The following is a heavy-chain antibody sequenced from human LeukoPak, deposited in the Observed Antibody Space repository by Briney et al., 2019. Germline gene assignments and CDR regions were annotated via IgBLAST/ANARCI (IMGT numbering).Heavy chain of an antibody. V-gene: IGHV3-15*01. CDR3: TNLYDSSGYYFDY. CDR1: GFTFSNAL. CDR2: IKSKTDGGTT. J-gene: IGHJ4*02. Sequence: KPGGSLRLSCAASGFTFSNALMSWVRQAPGKGLEWVGRIKSKTDGGTTDYAAPVKGRFTISRDDSKNTLYLQMNSLKTEGTAVYYCTNLYDSSGYYFDYWGQGTLVTVSS. D-gene: IGHD3-22*01.